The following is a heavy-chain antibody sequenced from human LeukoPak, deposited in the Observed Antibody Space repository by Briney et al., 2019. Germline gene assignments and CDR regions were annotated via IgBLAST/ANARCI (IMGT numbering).Heavy chain of an antibody. CDR3: ARHEMANDY. J-gene: IGHJ4*02. Sequence: SETLSLTCSVSGGSISSYYWSWIRQPPGKGLEWIGYIYYSGSTNYNPSLKSRVTISVDTSKNQFSLKLSSVTAADTAVYYCARHEMANDYWGQGTLVTVSS. CDR2: IYYSGST. V-gene: IGHV4-59*08. D-gene: IGHD5-24*01. CDR1: GGSISSYY.